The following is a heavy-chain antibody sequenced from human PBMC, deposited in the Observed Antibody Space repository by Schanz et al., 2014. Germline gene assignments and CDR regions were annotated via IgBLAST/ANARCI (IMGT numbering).Heavy chain of an antibody. CDR2: INPNSGGT. V-gene: IGHV1-2*02. Sequence: QVQLVQSGAEVKKPGASVKVSCKASGYTFTGYYMHWVRQAPGQGLEWMGWINPNSGGTNYAQKFQGRVTMTRATSTSTVNMELTSLRSEDTAVYYCARDPYSASYFPSPPLYGLDVWGQGTTVTVSS. CDR3: ARDPYSASYFPSPPLYGLDV. CDR1: GYTFTGYY. D-gene: IGHD1-26*01. J-gene: IGHJ6*02.